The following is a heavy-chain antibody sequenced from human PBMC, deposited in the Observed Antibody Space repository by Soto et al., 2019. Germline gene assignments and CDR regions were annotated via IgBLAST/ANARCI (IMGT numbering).Heavy chain of an antibody. CDR2: IYTSGST. Sequence: SETLSLTCTVSGGSISSYYWSWIRQPAGKGLEWIGRIYTSGSTNYNPSLRSRVTMSVDTSKNQFSLKLSSVTAADTAVYYCARDGSSGWVFDYWGQGTLVTVSS. CDR1: GGSISSYY. D-gene: IGHD6-19*01. J-gene: IGHJ4*02. CDR3: ARDGSSGWVFDY. V-gene: IGHV4-4*07.